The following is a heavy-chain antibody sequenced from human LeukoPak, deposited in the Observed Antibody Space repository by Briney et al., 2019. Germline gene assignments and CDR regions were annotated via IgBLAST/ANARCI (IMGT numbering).Heavy chain of an antibody. Sequence: GGSLRLSCAASGFTFSSYSMHWVRQAPGKGLEWVASISTTTYTYYADSLKGRFTISRDNARNSLSLKMNPLRAEETGVYYCARGTYFYYWGQGTLGTVSS. CDR1: GFTFSSYS. CDR3: ARGTYFYY. CDR2: ISTTTYT. J-gene: IGHJ4*02. D-gene: IGHD3-10*01. V-gene: IGHV3-21*04.